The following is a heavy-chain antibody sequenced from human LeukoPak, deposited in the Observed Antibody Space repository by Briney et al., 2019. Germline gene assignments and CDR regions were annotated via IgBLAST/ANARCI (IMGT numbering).Heavy chain of an antibody. Sequence: PGGSLRLSCAASGFTVSSNYMSWVRQAPGKGLEWVSVIYSGGSTYYADSVKGRFTISRDNSKNTLYLQMNSLRAEDTAVYYCASSPNYDFWSGYLDYWGQGTLVTVSS. D-gene: IGHD3-3*01. CDR3: ASSPNYDFWSGYLDY. V-gene: IGHV3-66*01. J-gene: IGHJ4*02. CDR2: IYSGGST. CDR1: GFTVSSNY.